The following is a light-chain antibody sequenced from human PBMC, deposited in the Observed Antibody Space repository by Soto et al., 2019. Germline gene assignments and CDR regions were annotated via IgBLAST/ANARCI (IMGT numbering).Light chain of an antibody. CDR1: SSNIGNNY. V-gene: IGLV1-51*01. CDR3: ATWDRSLTGEV. CDR2: DSN. Sequence: QSVLTQPPSVSAAPGQKVTISCSGSSSNIGNNYVSWFQQLPGTAPKLPIYDSNKRPSGIPDRFSGSKSGTSATLEITGLQAGDEADYYCATWDRSLTGEVFGGGTELTVL. J-gene: IGLJ2*01.